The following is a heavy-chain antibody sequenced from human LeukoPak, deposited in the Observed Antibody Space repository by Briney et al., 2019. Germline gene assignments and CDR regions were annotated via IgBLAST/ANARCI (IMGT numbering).Heavy chain of an antibody. CDR1: GYTFTGYY. J-gene: IGHJ4*02. CDR2: INPNSGGT. Sequence: ASVKVSCKASGYTFTGYYMHWVRQAPGQGLGWMGWINPNSGGTNYAQKFQGRVTMTRDTSISTAYMELSRLRSDDTAVYYCARHHGGYCSSTSCYQTHFDYWGQGTLVTVSS. V-gene: IGHV1-2*02. D-gene: IGHD2-2*01. CDR3: ARHHGGYCSSTSCYQTHFDY.